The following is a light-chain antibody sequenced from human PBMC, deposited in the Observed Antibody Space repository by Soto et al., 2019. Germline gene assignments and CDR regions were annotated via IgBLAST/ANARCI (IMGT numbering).Light chain of an antibody. V-gene: IGKV4-1*01. CDR1: QSVLYSSNNKNY. Sequence: DIVMTQSPDSLAVSLGERATINCKSSQSVLYSSNNKNYFAWYQQKPGQPPKALIYWASTRESGVPDRFSGSGSGTDFTLTISSLQAEDVAVYYCQQYYTTPWTFGQGTKVEIK. CDR3: QQYYTTPWT. J-gene: IGKJ1*01. CDR2: WAS.